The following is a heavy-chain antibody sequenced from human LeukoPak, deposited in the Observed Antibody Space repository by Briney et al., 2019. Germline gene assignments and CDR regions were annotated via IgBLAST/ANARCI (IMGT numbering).Heavy chain of an antibody. Sequence: GGSLGLSCAASGFTFSSYGMHWIRQAPGKGLEWVAFIRYDGSNKYYADSVKGRFTISRDNSKNTLYLQMNSLRAEDTAVYYCAKDLPSYDFWSGSMYWGQGTLVTVSS. V-gene: IGHV3-30*02. D-gene: IGHD3-3*01. CDR3: AKDLPSYDFWSGSMY. J-gene: IGHJ4*02. CDR2: IRYDGSNK. CDR1: GFTFSSYG.